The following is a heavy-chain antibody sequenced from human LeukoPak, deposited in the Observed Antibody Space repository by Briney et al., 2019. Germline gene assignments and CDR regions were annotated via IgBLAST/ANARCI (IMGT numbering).Heavy chain of an antibody. CDR1: VFTFSSYA. J-gene: IGHJ6*02. D-gene: IGHD3-22*01. V-gene: IGHV3-23*01. Sequence: GGSLRLSCAASVFTFSSYAMSWVRQAPGKGLEWVSAISGSGGSTYYADSVKGRFTISRDNSKNTLYLQMNSLRAEDTAVYYCAKVTRSGYLDYYYGMDVWGQGTTVTVSS. CDR3: AKVTRSGYLDYYYGMDV. CDR2: ISGSGGST.